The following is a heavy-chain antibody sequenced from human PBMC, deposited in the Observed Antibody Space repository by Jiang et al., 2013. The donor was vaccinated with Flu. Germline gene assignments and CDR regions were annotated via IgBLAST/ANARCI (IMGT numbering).Heavy chain of an antibody. CDR2: ITVTGVTK. J-gene: IGHJ4*02. V-gene: IGHV3-11*01. CDR1: GFTFSDYY. CDR3: ARGVLVPAADY. D-gene: IGHD2-2*01. Sequence: VQLLESGGGLVKPGGSLRLSCAASGFTFSDYYMSWIRQAPGKGLEWISYITVTGVTKYYADSVKGRFTISRDNAKNSLFLQMNSLRADEDTAIYYCARGVLVPAADYWGQGNPGHRLL.